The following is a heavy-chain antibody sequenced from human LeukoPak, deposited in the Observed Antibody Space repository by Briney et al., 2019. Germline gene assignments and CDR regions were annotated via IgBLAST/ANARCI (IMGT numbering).Heavy chain of an antibody. J-gene: IGHJ4*02. CDR3: ARRGIAAGEAFDY. CDR1: GYSFTSYW. V-gene: IGHV5-51*01. CDR2: IYPGDSDT. D-gene: IGHD6-13*01. Sequence: GEPLKISFQGSGYSFTSYWIGWVRPMPGKGLEWMGIIYPGDSDTRYSPSFQGQVTISADKSISTAYLQWSSLKASDTAMYYCARRGIAAGEAFDYWGQGTLVTVSS.